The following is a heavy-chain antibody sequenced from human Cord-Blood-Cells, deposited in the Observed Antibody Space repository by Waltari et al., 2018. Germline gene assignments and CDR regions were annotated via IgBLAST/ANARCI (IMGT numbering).Heavy chain of an antibody. D-gene: IGHD2-21*02. V-gene: IGHV4-34*01. J-gene: IGHJ4*02. CDR1: GGSFSGYY. Sequence: QVQLQQWGAGLLKPSETLSLTCAVYGGSFSGYYWSWIRQPPGKGLEWIGEINHSGSTNYHPSLKSRVTISVDTSKNQFSLKLSSVTAADTAVYYCARGPNIVVVTVPFDYWGQGTLVTVSS. CDR3: ARGPNIVVVTVPFDY. CDR2: INHSGST.